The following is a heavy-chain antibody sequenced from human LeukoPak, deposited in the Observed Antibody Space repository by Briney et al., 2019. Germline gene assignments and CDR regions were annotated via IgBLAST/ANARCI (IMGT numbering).Heavy chain of an antibody. V-gene: IGHV4-4*02. CDR1: GDSISSSIW. J-gene: IGHJ4*02. D-gene: IGHD4-23*01. Sequence: SETLSLTCAVSGDSISSSIWWTWVRQPPGKGLEWIGEIFRTGSTNYNPSLKRRVTISLGKSKNQFSLRLTSVTAADTAVYYCARNGGKSDFAYWGQGTLVTVSS. CDR3: ARNGGKSDFAY. CDR2: IFRTGST.